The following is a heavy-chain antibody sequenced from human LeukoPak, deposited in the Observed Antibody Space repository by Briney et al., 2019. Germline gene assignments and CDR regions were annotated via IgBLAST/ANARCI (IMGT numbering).Heavy chain of an antibody. CDR2: IYHSGST. CDR1: GGSISSGGYS. Sequence: PSETLSLTCAVSGGSISSGGYSWRWIRQPPGTGLEWIGYIYHSGSTYYNPSLKSRVTISVDRSKNQFSLKLSSVTAADTAVYYCARGFPYDFWSGYIEGTYYFDYWGQGTLVTVSS. CDR3: ARGFPYDFWSGYIEGTYYFDY. J-gene: IGHJ4*02. D-gene: IGHD3-3*01. V-gene: IGHV4-30-2*01.